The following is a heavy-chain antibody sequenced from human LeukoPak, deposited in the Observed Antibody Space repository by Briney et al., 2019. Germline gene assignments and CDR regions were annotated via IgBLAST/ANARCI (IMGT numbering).Heavy chain of an antibody. D-gene: IGHD2-15*01. CDR3: AREGECSGGSCCPNDAFDI. Sequence: SETLSLTCTVSGGSISSYYWSWIRQPPGKGLEWIGYIYYSGSTNYNPSLKSRVTISVDTSKNQFSLKLSSVTAADTAVYYCAREGECSGGSCCPNDAFDIWGQGTMVTVSS. J-gene: IGHJ3*02. CDR2: IYYSGST. CDR1: GGSISSYY. V-gene: IGHV4-59*01.